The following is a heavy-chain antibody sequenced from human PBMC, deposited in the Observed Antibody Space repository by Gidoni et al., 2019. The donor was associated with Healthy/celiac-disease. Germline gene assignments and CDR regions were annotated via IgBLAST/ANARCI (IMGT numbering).Heavy chain of an antibody. CDR3: ARTDSGSALGY. Sequence: VQLVESGGGLVQPGGSLGLPWAASGFTFSSYWMHWVRQAPGKGLVWVSRINSDGSSTSYADSVKGRFTISRDNAKNTLYLQMNSLRAEDTAVYYCARTDSGSALGYWGQGTLVTVSS. D-gene: IGHD1-26*01. CDR2: INSDGSST. CDR1: GFTFSSYW. V-gene: IGHV3-74*01. J-gene: IGHJ4*02.